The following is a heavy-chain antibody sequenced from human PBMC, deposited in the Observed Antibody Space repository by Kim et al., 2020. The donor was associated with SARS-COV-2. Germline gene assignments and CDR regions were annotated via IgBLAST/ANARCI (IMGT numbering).Heavy chain of an antibody. Sequence: SETLSLTCRVSGGSITSHYWSWLRQFPGKGLEWIGYVHNSGATDYNASLKRRVTISLGASKNQFSLQLGSVTVAATAVDFCARADNYIFYWGRGFLVTVS. CDR2: VHNSGAT. J-gene: IGHJ4*02. D-gene: IGHD3-10*01. V-gene: IGHV4-59*11. CDR3: ARADNYIFY. CDR1: GGSITSHY.